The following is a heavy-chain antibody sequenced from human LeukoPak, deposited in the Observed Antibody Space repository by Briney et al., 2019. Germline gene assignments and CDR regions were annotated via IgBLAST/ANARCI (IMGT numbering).Heavy chain of an antibody. V-gene: IGHV4-34*01. CDR3: ARDRFGSGSYPDYFDY. CDR2: INHSGST. Sequence: SETLSLTCAVYGGSFSGYYWSWIRQPPGKGLEWIGEINHSGSTNYNPSLKSRVTISVDTSKNQFSQKLSSVTAADTAVYYCARDRFGSGSYPDYFDYWGQGTLVIVSS. CDR1: GGSFSGYY. J-gene: IGHJ4*02. D-gene: IGHD3-10*01.